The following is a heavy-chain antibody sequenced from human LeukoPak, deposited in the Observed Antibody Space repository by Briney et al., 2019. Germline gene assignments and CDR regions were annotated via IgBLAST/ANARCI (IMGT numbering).Heavy chain of an antibody. CDR2: IWYDGSNK. Sequence: GGSLRLSCAASGFTFSSCGMHWVRQAPGKGLEWVAVIWYDGSNKYYADSVKGRFTISRDNSKNTLYLQMNSLRAEDTAVYYCAGEGDSSGYYSGPFDYWGQGTLVTVSS. D-gene: IGHD3-22*01. V-gene: IGHV3-33*01. CDR1: GFTFSSCG. J-gene: IGHJ4*02. CDR3: AGEGDSSGYYSGPFDY.